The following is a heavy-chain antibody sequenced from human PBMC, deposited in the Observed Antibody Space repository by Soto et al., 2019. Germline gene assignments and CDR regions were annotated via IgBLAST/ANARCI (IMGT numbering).Heavy chain of an antibody. Sequence: QVQLQESGPGLVKPSQTLSLTCTVSGGSISSGGYYWSWIRQHPGKGLEWIGYIYYSGSTYYNPSLKSRVTISVDTSKNQFSLKLSSVTAADTAVYYCARGLDCSSTSCYFFDYWGQGTLVTVSS. V-gene: IGHV4-31*03. CDR2: IYYSGST. D-gene: IGHD2-2*01. J-gene: IGHJ4*02. CDR3: ARGLDCSSTSCYFFDY. CDR1: GGSISSGGYY.